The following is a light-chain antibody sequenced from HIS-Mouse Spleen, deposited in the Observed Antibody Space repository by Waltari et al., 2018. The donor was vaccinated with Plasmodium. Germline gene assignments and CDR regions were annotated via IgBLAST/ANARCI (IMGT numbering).Light chain of an antibody. J-gene: IGKJ1*01. CDR1: QSISSY. V-gene: IGKV1-39*01. CDR3: QQNYNTWT. CDR2: AAS. Sequence: DIHMTQSPSSLSASVGDSVPITCRASQSISSYLNWYQQKPGKAPKLLIYAASSLQSGVPSRFSGSGSGTDFTLTISSLQPEDFATYYCQQNYNTWTFGQGTKVEIK.